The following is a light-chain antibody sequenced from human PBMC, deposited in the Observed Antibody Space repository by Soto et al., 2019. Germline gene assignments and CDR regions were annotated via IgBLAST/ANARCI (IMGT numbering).Light chain of an antibody. CDR2: GAS. V-gene: IGKV3-20*01. CDR3: QQYGTSSL. J-gene: IGKJ5*01. Sequence: EILLTQSPGTLSLSPGERATLSCRASQGLSSRNLAWYQQKPGQAPRLLVYGASSRATGIPDRFSGSGSGTDFTLTISRLEPEDFAVYYCQQYGTSSLFGQGTRL. CDR1: QGLSSRN.